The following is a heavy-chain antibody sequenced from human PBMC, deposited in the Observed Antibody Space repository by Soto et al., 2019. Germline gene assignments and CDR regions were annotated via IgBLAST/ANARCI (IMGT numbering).Heavy chain of an antibody. Sequence: QVQLQESGPGLVKPSGTLSVTCAVSGGSISSSNWWTWVRQPPGKGLEWIGEIYHSGTTNYNPSLKSRVVISGDRSRMHLSLTLSSVTAADTDVYYCAIPATSDFDYWGQGILVTVSS. CDR3: AIPATSDFDY. CDR2: IYHSGTT. CDR1: GGSISSSNW. V-gene: IGHV4-4*02. D-gene: IGHD4-4*01. J-gene: IGHJ4*02.